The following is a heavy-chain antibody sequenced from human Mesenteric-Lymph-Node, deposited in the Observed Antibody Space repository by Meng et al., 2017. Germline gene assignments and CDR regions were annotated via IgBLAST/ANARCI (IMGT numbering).Heavy chain of an antibody. CDR1: GFTVSSNY. CDR3: ARDRVVPAAMLDY. V-gene: IGHV3-21*01. D-gene: IGHD2-2*01. CDR2: ISSSSSYI. Sequence: GESLKISCAASGFTVSSNYMSWVRQAPGKGLEWVSSISSSSSYIYYADSVKGRFTISRDNAKNSLYLQMNSLRAEDTAVYYCARDRVVPAAMLDYWGQGTLVTVSS. J-gene: IGHJ4*02.